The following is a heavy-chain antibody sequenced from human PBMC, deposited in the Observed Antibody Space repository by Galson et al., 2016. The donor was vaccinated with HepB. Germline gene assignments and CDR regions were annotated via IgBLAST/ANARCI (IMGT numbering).Heavy chain of an antibody. V-gene: IGHV3-30-3*01. CDR1: GFTFSSYA. J-gene: IGHJ5*02. CDR2: ISYDGDNE. D-gene: IGHD6-25*01. Sequence: SLRLSCAGSGFTFSSYAVHWVRQPPGKGLEWVAAISYDGDNEYYADSLKGRYTISRDNSRNTVYLHMSSLRRDDTAVYYCARGSSAADATEVGLDPWGQGTLVTVSS. CDR3: ARGSSAADATEVGLDP.